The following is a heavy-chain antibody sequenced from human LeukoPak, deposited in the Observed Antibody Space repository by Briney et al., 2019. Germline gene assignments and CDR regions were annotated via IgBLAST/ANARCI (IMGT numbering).Heavy chain of an antibody. D-gene: IGHD5-12*01. CDR1: GGSFSGYY. CDR3: ARSYSPYGMDV. CDR2: INHSGST. V-gene: IGHV4-34*01. J-gene: IGHJ6*02. Sequence: PSETLSLTCAVYGGSFSGYYWSWIRQPPGKGLEWIGEINHSGSTNYNPSLKSRVTISVDTSKNQFSLKLSSVTAADTAVYYCARSYSPYGMDVWGQGTTVTVSS.